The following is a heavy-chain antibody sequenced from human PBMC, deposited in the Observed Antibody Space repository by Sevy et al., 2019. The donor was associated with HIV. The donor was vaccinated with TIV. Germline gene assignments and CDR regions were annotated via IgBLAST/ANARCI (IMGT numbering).Heavy chain of an antibody. D-gene: IGHD3-3*01. V-gene: IGHV3-23*01. CDR3: AKDRVTVFGVLVTFDS. Sequence: GGSLRLSCAASGFTFDSYAMHWVRQVAGKGLEWVSTISGSGYATYYADSVKGRFIISRDTSRNTLYLQMNSLRVEDSAVYFCAKDRVTVFGVLVTFDSWGQGTLVTVSS. CDR1: GFTFDSYA. CDR2: ISGSGYAT. J-gene: IGHJ4*02.